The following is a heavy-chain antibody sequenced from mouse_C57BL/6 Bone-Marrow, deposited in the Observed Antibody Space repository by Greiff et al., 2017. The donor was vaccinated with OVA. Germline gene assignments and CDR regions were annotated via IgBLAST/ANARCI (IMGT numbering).Heavy chain of an antibody. V-gene: IGHV5-6*01. Sequence: EVQLVESGGDLVKPGGSLKLSCAASGFTFSSYGMSWVRQTPDKRLERVATISSGGSYTYYPDSVKGRFTISRDNAKNTLYLQMSSLKSEDSAMYYCARRRLRWLPLDYWGQGTTLTVST. D-gene: IGHD2-2*01. CDR2: ISSGGSYT. CDR1: GFTFSSYG. CDR3: ARRRLRWLPLDY. J-gene: IGHJ2*01.